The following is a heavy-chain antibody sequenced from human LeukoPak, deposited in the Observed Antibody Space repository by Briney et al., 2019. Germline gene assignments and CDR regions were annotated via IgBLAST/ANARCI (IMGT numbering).Heavy chain of an antibody. J-gene: IGHJ3*02. CDR3: ARHVAGSAGAFDI. V-gene: IGHV5-51*01. CDR1: GYSFISHW. D-gene: IGHD6-19*01. Sequence: PGESLKISCQTSGYSFISHWIGWVRQMPGKGLEWMGIIYPRDSDTRYSPSFLGQVTISADKSISAAYLQWSSLKASDTAMYYCARHVAGSAGAFDIWGQGTMVTVSS. CDR2: IYPRDSDT.